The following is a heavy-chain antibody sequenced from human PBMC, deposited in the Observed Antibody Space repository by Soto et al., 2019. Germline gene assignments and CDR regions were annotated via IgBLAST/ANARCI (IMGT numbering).Heavy chain of an antibody. CDR2: VYHTGDT. V-gene: IGHV4-4*02. Sequence: SETLSLTCGVSGGTVASSHWWSWVRQSPGRGLEWIGNVYHTGDTTFNPSLQSRVTFSVVTSTNQFSLRLTSVTAADTAGYSCAREIGTAGRNNHFHSWGPGTLVTAS. J-gene: IGHJ5*01. CDR3: AREIGTAGRNNHFHS. CDR1: GGTVASSHW. D-gene: IGHD2-21*02.